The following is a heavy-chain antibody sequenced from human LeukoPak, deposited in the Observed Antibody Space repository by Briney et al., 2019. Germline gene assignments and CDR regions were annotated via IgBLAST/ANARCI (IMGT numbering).Heavy chain of an antibody. J-gene: IGHJ4*02. CDR1: GFTFSSYS. D-gene: IGHD3-22*01. Sequence: GGSLRLSCAASGFTFSSYSMNWVRQAPGKGLEWVSSISSSSSYIYYADSVKGRFTISRDNAKNSLYLQLNSLRAEDTAVYYCTTLYYYDSSGYYYPFDYWGQGTLVTVSS. V-gene: IGHV3-21*01. CDR3: TTLYYYDSSGYYYPFDY. CDR2: ISSSSSYI.